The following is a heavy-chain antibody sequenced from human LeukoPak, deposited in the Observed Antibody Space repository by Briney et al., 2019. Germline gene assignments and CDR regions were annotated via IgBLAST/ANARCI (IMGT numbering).Heavy chain of an antibody. Sequence: SETLSLTCSVSGGPISSYYWSWIRQPAGKGLEWIGRIYTSGSTNYNPSLKSRVTMSVDTSKNQFSLRLSSVTAADTAVYYCARSPRDENLFDYWGQGTLVTVSS. CDR2: IYTSGST. J-gene: IGHJ4*02. CDR3: ARSPRDENLFDY. CDR1: GGPISSYY. D-gene: IGHD5-24*01. V-gene: IGHV4-4*07.